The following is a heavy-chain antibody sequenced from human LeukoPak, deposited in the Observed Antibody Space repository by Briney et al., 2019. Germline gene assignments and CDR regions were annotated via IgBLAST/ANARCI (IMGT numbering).Heavy chain of an antibody. CDR3: ARDDSYAFDV. V-gene: IGHV3-48*02. J-gene: IGHJ3*01. Sequence: GGSLRLSCAASGFTSSSYSMNWVRQAPGKGLEWVSYIGSSSRTIIYADSVKGRFTISRDDAKNSLYLQMNSLRDEDTAVYYCARDDSYAFDVWGQGTMVTVSS. D-gene: IGHD2-21*01. CDR2: IGSSSRTI. CDR1: GFTSSSYS.